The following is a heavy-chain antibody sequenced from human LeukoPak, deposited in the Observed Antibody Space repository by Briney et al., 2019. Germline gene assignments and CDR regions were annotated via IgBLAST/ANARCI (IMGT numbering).Heavy chain of an antibody. CDR1: GYTLTELS. CDR2: FDPEDGET. V-gene: IGHV1-24*01. CDR3: ATGPPYYYGSGSYYLNY. J-gene: IGHJ4*02. Sequence: ASVKVSCKVSGYTLTELSMHWVRQAPGKGLEWMGGFDPEDGETIYAQKFQGRVTMTEDTSTDTAYMELSSPRSEDTAVYYCATGPPYYYGSGSYYLNYWGQGTLVTVSS. D-gene: IGHD3-10*01.